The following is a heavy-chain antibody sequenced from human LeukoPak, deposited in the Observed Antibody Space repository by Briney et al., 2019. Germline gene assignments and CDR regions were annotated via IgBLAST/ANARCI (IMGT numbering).Heavy chain of an antibody. J-gene: IGHJ6*03. CDR3: ARDDRSLGDGSGSYYFSYYYYYMDV. V-gene: IGHV4-39*07. CDR2: IYYSGST. Sequence: SETLSLTCTVSGGSISSSSYYWGWIRQPPGKGLEWIGSIYYSGSTYYNPSLKSRVTMSVDTSKNQFSLKLSSVTAADTAVYYCARDDRSLGDGSGSYYFSYYYYYMDVWGKGTTVTVSS. CDR1: GGSISSSSYY. D-gene: IGHD3-10*01.